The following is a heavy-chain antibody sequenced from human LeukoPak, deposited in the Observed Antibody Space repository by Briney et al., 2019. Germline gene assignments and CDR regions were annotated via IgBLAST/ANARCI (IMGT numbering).Heavy chain of an antibody. CDR2: INPRNGNT. D-gene: IGHD3-10*01. V-gene: IGHV1-3*01. CDR1: EYIFSSYV. J-gene: IGHJ5*02. Sequence: ASVKVSCKASEYIFSSYVMHWVRQAPGQSFEWMGWINPRNGNTEYSQKFQGRVSLTWDTSTTTAYMELSSLTSEDTAIYYCARDHTLVRGDWFDPWGQGTLVTVSS. CDR3: ARDHTLVRGDWFDP.